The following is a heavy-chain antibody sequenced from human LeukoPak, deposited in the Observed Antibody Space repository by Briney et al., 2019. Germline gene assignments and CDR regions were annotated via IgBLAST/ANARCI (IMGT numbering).Heavy chain of an antibody. V-gene: IGHV3-23*01. CDR1: GFTSSSQA. CDR2: ISGSVGST. D-gene: IGHD3-9*01. Sequence: GSLRLSCAASGFTSSSQAISWVRPAPGKGRGWVSAISGSVGSTNYADSLTGRFTIPRDNSKNTTYLQMNSLIAEHTAVYYCAKIEVVSYDILTGDIRGAYYFEY. CDR3: AKIEVVSYDILTGDIRGAYYFEY. J-gene: IGHJ4*01.